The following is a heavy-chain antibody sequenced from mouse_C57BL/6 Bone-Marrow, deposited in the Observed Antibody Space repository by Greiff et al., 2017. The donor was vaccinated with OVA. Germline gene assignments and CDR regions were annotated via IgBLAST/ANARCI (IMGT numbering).Heavy chain of an antibody. CDR2: IWGVGST. CDR1: GFSLTSYG. J-gene: IGHJ2*01. Sequence: QVQLKQSGPGLVAPSQSLSITCTVSGFSLTSYGVDWVRQSPGKGLEWLGVIWGVGSTNYNSALKSRLSISKDNSKSQVFLKMNSLQTDDTAMYYCASYYDYDRYYFDYWGQGTTLTVSS. V-gene: IGHV2-6*01. CDR3: ASYYDYDRYYFDY. D-gene: IGHD2-4*01.